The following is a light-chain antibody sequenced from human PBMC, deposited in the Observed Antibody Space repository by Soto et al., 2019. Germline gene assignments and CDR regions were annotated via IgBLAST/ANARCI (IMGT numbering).Light chain of an antibody. V-gene: IGKV3-11*01. Sequence: EIVLTQSPATLSLSPWERATLSCRASQSVSSYLAWYQQKPGQAPRLLIYDASNRATGIPARFSGSGSGTDFTLTISSLEPEDFAVYYCQQYDNWPLTFGGGTKVDIK. CDR1: QSVSSY. J-gene: IGKJ4*01. CDR3: QQYDNWPLT. CDR2: DAS.